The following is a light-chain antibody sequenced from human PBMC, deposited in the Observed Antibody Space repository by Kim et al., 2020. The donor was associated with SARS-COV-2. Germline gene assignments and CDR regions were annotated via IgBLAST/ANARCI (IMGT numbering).Light chain of an antibody. J-gene: IGKJ4*01. V-gene: IGKV3-15*01. CDR3: QQYNNFPT. Sequence: LSASPGERATLACRASQGIASNLAWYQQKPGQPPRLLSYNAATRTTGIPAMFSGSGAGAEYTLTISSLQSEDFAVYYCQQYNNFPTFGGGTKLEI. CDR2: NAA. CDR1: QGIASN.